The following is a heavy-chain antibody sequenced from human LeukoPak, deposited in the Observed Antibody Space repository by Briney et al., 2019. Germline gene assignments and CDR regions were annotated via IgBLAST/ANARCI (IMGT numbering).Heavy chain of an antibody. CDR2: ISSGANT. CDR1: GFTFSSYA. CDR3: AKRDRPCSGDCSAPYYFDY. V-gene: IGHV3-23*01. J-gene: IGHJ4*02. Sequence: GGSLRLSCAASGFTFSSYAMSWVRQAPGKGLEWVSSISSGANTYYADSVKGRFTIARDNSKNTLYLQMSSLRAEDTAVYYCAKRDRPCSGDCSAPYYFDYWGQGTLVTVSS. D-gene: IGHD2-21*02.